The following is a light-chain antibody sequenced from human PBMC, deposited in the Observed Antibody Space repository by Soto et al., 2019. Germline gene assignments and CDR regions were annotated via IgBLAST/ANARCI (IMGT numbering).Light chain of an antibody. CDR1: QSVSSSY. CDR3: QQDGSSTGT. V-gene: IGKV3-20*01. J-gene: IGKJ2*01. CDR2: GAS. Sequence: DIGLTQSPGTLSLSPGERATLSCRASQSVSSSYLAWYQQKPGQAPRLLIYGASSRATGIPDRFSGSGSGTDFTLTISSLEAADFSVYSCQQDGSSTGTFGQGTKLEIK.